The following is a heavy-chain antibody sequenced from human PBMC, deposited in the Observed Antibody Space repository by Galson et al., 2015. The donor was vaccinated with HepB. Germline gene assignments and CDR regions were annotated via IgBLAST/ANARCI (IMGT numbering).Heavy chain of an antibody. J-gene: IGHJ4*02. CDR1: GFTFSDYY. V-gene: IGHV3-11*05. CDR3: ARGDDYGDFYFDY. D-gene: IGHD4-17*01. Sequence: LRLSCAASGFTFSDYYMSWIRQAPGKGLEWVSYINSSSYTNYADSVKGRFTISRDNAKNSLYLQMNSLRAEDTAVYYCARGDDYGDFYFDYWGQGTLVTVAS. CDR2: INSSSYT.